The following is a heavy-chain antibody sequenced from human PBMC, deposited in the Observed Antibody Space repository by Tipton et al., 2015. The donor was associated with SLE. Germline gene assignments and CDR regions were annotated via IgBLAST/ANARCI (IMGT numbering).Heavy chain of an antibody. CDR2: IYASGSI. CDR1: GGSISSGNYY. CDR3: AREGFGVGYFDS. J-gene: IGHJ4*02. D-gene: IGHD3-10*01. Sequence: TLSLTCTVSGGSISSGNYYWSWIRQPAGKGLEWIGRIYASGSINYNPSLKSRVTISVDTSKTQFFLQLISVTAADTAVYYCAREGFGVGYFDSWGQGNLVTVSS. V-gene: IGHV4-61*02.